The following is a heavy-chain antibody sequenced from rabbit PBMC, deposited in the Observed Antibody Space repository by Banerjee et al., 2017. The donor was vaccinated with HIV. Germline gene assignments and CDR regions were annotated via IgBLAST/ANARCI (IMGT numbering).Heavy chain of an antibody. CDR2: IYAGSDGST. Sequence: QEQLEESGGDLVKPEGSLTLTCTASGFSFSKCGISWVRQAPGKGLEWIACIYAGSDGSTYYANWAKGRFTLSKTSSTTVTLQMTSLTAADTATYFCARGGTLWGQGTLVTVS. V-gene: IGHV1S45*01. CDR3: ARGGTL. J-gene: IGHJ4*01. CDR1: GFSFSKCG.